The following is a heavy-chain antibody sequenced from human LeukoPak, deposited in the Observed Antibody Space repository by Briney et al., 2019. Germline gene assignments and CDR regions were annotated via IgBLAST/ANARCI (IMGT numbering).Heavy chain of an antibody. CDR3: ARDDGTKSWPYFDY. V-gene: IGHV3-48*01. Sequence: GGSLRLSCAASGFTLSNYGMNWLRQAPGKGLEWVSYISSSSSTTYYADSMKGRFTISRDNAKNSLYLQMNSLRVEDTAVYYWARDDGTKSWPYFDYWGQGTLVTVSS. CDR2: ISSSSSTT. D-gene: IGHD4/OR15-4a*01. CDR1: GFTLSNYG. J-gene: IGHJ4*02.